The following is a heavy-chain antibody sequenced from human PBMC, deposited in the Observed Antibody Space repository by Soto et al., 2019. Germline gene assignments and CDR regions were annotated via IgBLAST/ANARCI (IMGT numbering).Heavy chain of an antibody. J-gene: IGHJ4*02. Sequence: SETLSLTCAVYGGSFSGYYWSWIRQPPGKGLEWIGEINHSGSTNYNPSLKSRVTISVDTSKNQFSLKLSSVTAADTAVYYCARPGRYDDSSGYYEAFDYWGQGTLVTVSS. CDR1: GGSFSGYY. V-gene: IGHV4-34*01. CDR3: ARPGRYDDSSGYYEAFDY. D-gene: IGHD3-22*01. CDR2: INHSGST.